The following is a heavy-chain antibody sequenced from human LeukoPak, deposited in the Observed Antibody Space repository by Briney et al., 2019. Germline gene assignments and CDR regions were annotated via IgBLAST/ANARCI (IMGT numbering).Heavy chain of an antibody. CDR2: INHSGST. Sequence: SETLSLTCAVYGGSFSGYYWSWIRQPPGKGLEWIGEINHSGSTNYSPSLKSRVTISVDTSKNQFSLKLSSVTAADTAVYYCAIDYGDLSDGYWGQGTLVTVSS. CDR1: GGSFSGYY. J-gene: IGHJ4*02. CDR3: AIDYGDLSDGY. V-gene: IGHV4-34*01. D-gene: IGHD4-17*01.